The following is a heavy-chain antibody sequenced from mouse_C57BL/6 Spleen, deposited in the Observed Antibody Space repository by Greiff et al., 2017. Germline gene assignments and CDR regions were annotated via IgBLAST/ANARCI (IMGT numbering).Heavy chain of an antibody. CDR1: GYAISSYW. CDR3: ARGAMITRYFDV. V-gene: IGHV1-80*01. J-gene: IGHJ1*03. D-gene: IGHD2-4*01. CDR2: IYPGDGDT. Sequence: QVQLQQSGAELVKPGASVKISCKASGYAISSYWMNWVKQRPGKGLEWIGQIYPGDGDTNYNGKFKGKATLTADKSSSTAYMQLSSLTSEDSAVYFCARGAMITRYFDVWGTGTTVTVSS.